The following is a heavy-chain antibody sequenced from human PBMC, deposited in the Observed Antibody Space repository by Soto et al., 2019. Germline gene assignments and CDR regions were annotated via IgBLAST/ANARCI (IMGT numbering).Heavy chain of an antibody. D-gene: IGHD3-9*01. Sequence: PGGSLRLSCAASGFTVNSYAMNWVRQAPGKGLEWVSSISGGGGGTYYADSVKGRLTISRDNSKNTLYLQMNSLRAEDTALYYCAKGSHYDILTAYHAFDYWGPGTLVTVS. CDR2: ISGGGGGT. J-gene: IGHJ4*02. CDR1: GFTVNSYA. V-gene: IGHV3-23*01. CDR3: AKGSHYDILTAYHAFDY.